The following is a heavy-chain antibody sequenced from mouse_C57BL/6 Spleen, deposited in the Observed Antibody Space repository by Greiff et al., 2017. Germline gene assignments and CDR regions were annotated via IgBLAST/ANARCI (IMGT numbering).Heavy chain of an antibody. J-gene: IGHJ3*01. CDR3: AMAYDYGGWFAY. Sequence: QVQLKESGPELVKPGASVKISCKASGYAFSSSWLNWVKQRPGMGLEWIGRISPGDGDTTYNGKFQGTATLTADTSYSTAYMQLSSLTSEDSAVDFCAMAYDYGGWFAYWGQGTLVTVSA. V-gene: IGHV1-82*01. CDR1: GYAFSSSW. D-gene: IGHD2-4*01. CDR2: ISPGDGDT.